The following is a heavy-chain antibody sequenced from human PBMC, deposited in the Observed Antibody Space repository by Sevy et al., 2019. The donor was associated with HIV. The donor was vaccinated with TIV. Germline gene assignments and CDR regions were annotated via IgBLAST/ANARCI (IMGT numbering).Heavy chain of an antibody. Sequence: GGSLRLSCAASGFTFSSYGMHWVRQAPGKGLEWVAVIWYDGSNKYYADSVKDRFTISRDNSKNTLYLQMNSLRAEDTAVYYCARDRGYSSSSWFSVGFGWFDPWGQGTLVTVSS. CDR2: IWYDGSNK. D-gene: IGHD6-6*01. CDR3: ARDRGYSSSSWFSVGFGWFDP. J-gene: IGHJ5*02. CDR1: GFTFSSYG. V-gene: IGHV3-33*01.